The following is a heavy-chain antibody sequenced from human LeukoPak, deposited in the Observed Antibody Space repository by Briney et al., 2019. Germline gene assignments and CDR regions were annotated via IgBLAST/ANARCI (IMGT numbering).Heavy chain of an antibody. Sequence: SETLSLTCAVSGGSISSGGYSWSWIRQPPGKGLEWIGYIYYSGSTYYNPSLKSRITISVDTSKDQFSLKMRPVTAADTAVYYCARPTSKLGSFDYWGQGTLVTVSS. CDR1: GGSISSGGYS. CDR2: IYYSGST. V-gene: IGHV4-30-2*03. CDR3: ARPTSKLGSFDY. J-gene: IGHJ4*02. D-gene: IGHD2/OR15-2a*01.